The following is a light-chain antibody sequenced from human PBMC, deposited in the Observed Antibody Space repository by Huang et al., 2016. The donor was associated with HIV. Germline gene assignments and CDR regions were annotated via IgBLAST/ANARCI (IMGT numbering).Light chain of an antibody. CDR2: DAS. J-gene: IGKJ4*01. V-gene: IGKV3-11*01. CDR3: QQRSNWPPT. CDR1: QSVRSY. Sequence: EIVLTQSPATLSLSPGERATLSCRASQSVRSYLAWYKQKPGQAPRRLIYDASKRAACIPARFSGSGSGTDFTLTISRLEPEDFAAYYCQQRSNWPPTFGGGTKVEIK.